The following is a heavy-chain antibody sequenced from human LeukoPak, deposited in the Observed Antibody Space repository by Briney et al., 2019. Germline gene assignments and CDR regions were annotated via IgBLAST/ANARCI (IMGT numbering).Heavy chain of an antibody. D-gene: IGHD2-15*01. V-gene: IGHV1-46*01. CDR1: GYTFTSYY. Sequence: GASVKVSCKASGYTFTSYYMHWVRQAPGQGLEWMGIINPSGGSTSYAQKFQGRVTTTRDTSTSTVYMELSSLRSEDTAVYYCARDGVLGYCSGGSCPWDYWGQGTLVTVSS. CDR2: INPSGGST. CDR3: ARDGVLGYCSGGSCPWDY. J-gene: IGHJ4*02.